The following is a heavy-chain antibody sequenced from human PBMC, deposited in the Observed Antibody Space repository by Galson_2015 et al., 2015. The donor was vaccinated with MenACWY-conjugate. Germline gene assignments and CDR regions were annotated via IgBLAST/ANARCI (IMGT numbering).Heavy chain of an antibody. Sequence: SLRLSCAGSGFIFTDYDMHWVRQAPGEGLEYVSAISTYGGSTYYADSVKGRFTISRDNSKNMLFLQVGSLRVEDTAVYYCARKDGATYGYNDYWGQGTLVIVSS. CDR2: ISTYGGST. CDR3: ARKDGATYGYNDY. CDR1: GFIFTDYD. D-gene: IGHD5-18*01. V-gene: IGHV3-64*02. J-gene: IGHJ4*02.